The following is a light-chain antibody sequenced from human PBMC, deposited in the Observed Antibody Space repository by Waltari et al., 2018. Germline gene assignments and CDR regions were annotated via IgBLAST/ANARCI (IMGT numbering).Light chain of an antibody. Sequence: QQRPGSAPTHVIYEDDQRPSGVPHRCSGSIDTSSNAASLTISGLQTENEADYYCQSYDAPNPWVFGGGTKLTVL. CDR3: QSYDAPNPWV. CDR2: EDD. J-gene: IGLJ3*02. V-gene: IGLV6-57*02.